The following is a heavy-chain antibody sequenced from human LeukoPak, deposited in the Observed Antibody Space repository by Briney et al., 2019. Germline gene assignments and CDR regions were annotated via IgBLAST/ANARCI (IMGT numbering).Heavy chain of an antibody. D-gene: IGHD2-15*01. CDR1: GGSFSGYY. V-gene: IGHV4-34*01. J-gene: IGHJ5*02. CDR2: INHSGST. Sequence: SETLSLTCAVHGGSFSGYYWTWIRQPPGKGLEWIGEINHSGSTNYNPSLKSRVTISVDTSKNQFSLKLSSVTAADTAVYFCARWWGFDPWGQGTLVTVSS. CDR3: ARWWGFDP.